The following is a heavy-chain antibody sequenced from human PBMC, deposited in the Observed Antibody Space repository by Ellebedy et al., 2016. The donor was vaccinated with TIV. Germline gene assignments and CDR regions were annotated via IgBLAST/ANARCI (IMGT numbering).Heavy chain of an antibody. CDR3: ASSLEWLPGDY. CDR2: INPSGGST. CDR1: GYTFTNYN. Sequence: AASVKVSCKPSGYTFTNYNMHWVRQAPGQGLEWMGMINPSGGSTTYALKFRGRVTMTKDTSTSTLNMELSSLRFEDTAVYYCASSLEWLPGDYWGQGTLVTVSS. D-gene: IGHD3-3*01. V-gene: IGHV1-46*01. J-gene: IGHJ4*02.